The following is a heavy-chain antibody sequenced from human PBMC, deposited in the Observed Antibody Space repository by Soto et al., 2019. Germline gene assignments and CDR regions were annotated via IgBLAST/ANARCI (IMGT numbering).Heavy chain of an antibody. CDR3: ARCYCSVGSCFTCWHFDL. D-gene: IGHD2-15*01. J-gene: IGHJ2*01. Sequence: QVQVVQSGAEVKKPGASVKVACKASGYSFDTFGMSWVRQAPGQGLEWMGWISIEKGDTNSAQKFQDRVTMTTDTSTSTAYLELRSQTSDDTAVYYCARCYCSVGSCFTCWHFDLWGRGTLVTVSS. V-gene: IGHV1-18*01. CDR1: GYSFDTFG. CDR2: ISIEKGDT.